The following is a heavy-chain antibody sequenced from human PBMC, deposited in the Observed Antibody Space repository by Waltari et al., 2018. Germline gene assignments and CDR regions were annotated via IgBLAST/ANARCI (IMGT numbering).Heavy chain of an antibody. CDR3: AKDLGDYGFAY. J-gene: IGHJ4*02. V-gene: IGHV3-33*06. CDR2: IWYDGSNK. D-gene: IGHD4-17*01. CDR1: GFTFRTYG. Sequence: QVQLVESGGGVVQPGRSLRLSCEASGFTFRTYGRPWVRQAPGKGLEWVAVIWYDGSNKYYADSVKGRFTISRDNSKNTLYLQMNSLRAEDTAVYYCAKDLGDYGFAYWGQGTLVTVSS.